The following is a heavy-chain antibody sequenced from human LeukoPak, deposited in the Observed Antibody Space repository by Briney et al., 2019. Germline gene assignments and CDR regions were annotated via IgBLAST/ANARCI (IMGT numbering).Heavy chain of an antibody. CDR2: ISWNSGSI. D-gene: IGHD3-22*01. CDR1: GFTFDDYA. J-gene: IGHJ4*02. Sequence: GGSLRLSCAASGFTFDDYAMHWVRQAPGKGLEWVSGISWNSGSIGYADSVKGRFTISRDNAKNSPYLQMNSLRAEDTALYYCAKLTETGYYYDSSGYRPLDYWGQGTLVTVSS. CDR3: AKLTETGYYYDSSGYRPLDY. V-gene: IGHV3-9*01.